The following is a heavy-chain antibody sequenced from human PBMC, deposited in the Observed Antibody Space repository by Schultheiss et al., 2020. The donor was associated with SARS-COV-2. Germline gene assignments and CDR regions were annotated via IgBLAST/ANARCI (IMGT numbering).Heavy chain of an antibody. CDR3: ARRRGYSGYDWGLQSMYYFDY. V-gene: IGHV4-39*07. CDR1: GGSISSSSYY. Sequence: SQTLSLTCTVSGGSISSSSYYWGWIRQPPGKGLEWIGSIYHSGSTYYNPSLKSRVTISVDTSKNQFSLKLSSVTAADTAVYYCARRRGYSGYDWGLQSMYYFDYWGQGTLVTVSS. D-gene: IGHD5-12*01. J-gene: IGHJ4*02. CDR2: IYHSGST.